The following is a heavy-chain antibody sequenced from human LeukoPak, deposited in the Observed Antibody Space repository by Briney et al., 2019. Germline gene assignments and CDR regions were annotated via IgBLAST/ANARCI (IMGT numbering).Heavy chain of an antibody. CDR2: IYYSGST. Sequence: SETLSLTCIVSGGSISSSSYYWGWIRQPPGKGLEWIGSIYYSGSTYYNPSLKSRVTISVDTSKNQFSLKLSSVTAADTAVYYCARVWRGSSGWYYYYGMDVWGQGTTVTVSS. J-gene: IGHJ6*02. CDR3: ARVWRGSSGWYYYYGMDV. V-gene: IGHV4-39*07. CDR1: GGSISSSSYY. D-gene: IGHD6-19*01.